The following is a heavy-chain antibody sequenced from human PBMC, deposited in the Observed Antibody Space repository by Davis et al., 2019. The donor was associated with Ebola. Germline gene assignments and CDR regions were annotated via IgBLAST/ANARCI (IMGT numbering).Heavy chain of an antibody. Sequence: AASVKVSCKASGGTFSSYTISWVRQAPGQGLEWMGRIIPILGIANYAQKFQGRVTITADKSTSTAYMELSSLRSEDTAVYYCARGYSSGWYYLYFQHWGQGTLVTVSS. CDR3: ARGYSSGWYYLYFQH. J-gene: IGHJ1*01. CDR1: GGTFSSYT. CDR2: IIPILGIA. D-gene: IGHD6-19*01. V-gene: IGHV1-69*02.